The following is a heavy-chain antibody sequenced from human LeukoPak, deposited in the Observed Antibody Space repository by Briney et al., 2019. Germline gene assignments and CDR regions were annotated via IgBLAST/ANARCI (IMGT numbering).Heavy chain of an antibody. J-gene: IGHJ4*02. CDR3: ARSIPRGVIITPFDY. CDR1: GYSFTSYW. CDR2: IYPGDSDT. V-gene: IGHV5-51*01. Sequence: PGESLKISCKGSGYSFTSYWIGWVRQMPGKGLEWMGIIYPGDSDTRYSPSFQGQVTISADKSISTAYLQWSSLKASDTAMYYCARSIPRGVIITPFDYWGQGTLVTVSS. D-gene: IGHD3-10*01.